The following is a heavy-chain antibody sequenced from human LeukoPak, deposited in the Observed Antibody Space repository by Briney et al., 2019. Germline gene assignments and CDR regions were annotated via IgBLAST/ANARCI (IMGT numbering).Heavy chain of an antibody. D-gene: IGHD2-2*01. V-gene: IGHV3-23*01. CDR2: ISGSGGST. Sequence: PGGSLRLSCAASGFTFSSYAMSWVRQAPGKGLEWVSAISGSGGSTYYADSVKGRFTISRDNSKNTLYLQMNSLRAEDTAVYYCAKSPRYCSSTSCYSIFDYWGQGTQVTVSS. CDR1: GFTFSSYA. J-gene: IGHJ4*02. CDR3: AKSPRYCSSTSCYSIFDY.